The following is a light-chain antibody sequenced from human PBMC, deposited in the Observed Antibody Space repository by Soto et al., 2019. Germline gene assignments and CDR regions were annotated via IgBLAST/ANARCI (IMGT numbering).Light chain of an antibody. CDR1: QLVSSGS. Sequence: EIPLTQSPGTLSLSPGESATLLCRASQLVSSGSLAWYQQKPGQAPRLLIYGASNRAIGIPGRFSASGSGTDFTLTIIPLEPEDSAVYFCQQYDNSPITFGQGTRLDIK. CDR2: GAS. CDR3: QQYDNSPIT. J-gene: IGKJ5*01. V-gene: IGKV3-20*01.